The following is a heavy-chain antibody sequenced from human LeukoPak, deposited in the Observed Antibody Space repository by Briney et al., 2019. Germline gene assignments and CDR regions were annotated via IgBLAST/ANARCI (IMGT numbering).Heavy chain of an antibody. D-gene: IGHD3-22*01. CDR2: ISAYTGNT. V-gene: IGHV1-18*01. J-gene: IGHJ4*02. Sequence: ASVKVSCKASGYTFPSNGISWVRQAPGQGLEWMGWISAYTGNTNYAQQFQGRVTMTTDTSTSTAYMELRSLRSDDTAVYYCVRSRGDCYDSSPYRHWGQGTLVTVSS. CDR3: VRSRGDCYDSSPYRH. CDR1: GYTFPSNG.